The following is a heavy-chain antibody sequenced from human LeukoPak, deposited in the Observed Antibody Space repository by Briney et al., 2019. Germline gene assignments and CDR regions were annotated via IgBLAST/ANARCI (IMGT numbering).Heavy chain of an antibody. Sequence: SETLCLTCTVSGGSITSYYWSWIRQPAGKELERIGRIYTSGSTNYNPSLKSRFTMSVDTSKNQFSLKLSSVTAADTAVYYCARAFSGGDLQAGFDCWGQGTLVTVSS. V-gene: IGHV4-4*07. CDR1: GGSITSYY. J-gene: IGHJ4*02. CDR3: ARAFSGGDLQAGFDC. D-gene: IGHD3-3*01. CDR2: IYTSGST.